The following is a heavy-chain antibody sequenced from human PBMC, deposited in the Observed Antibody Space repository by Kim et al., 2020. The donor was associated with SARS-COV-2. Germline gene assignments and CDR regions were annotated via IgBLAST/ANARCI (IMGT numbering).Heavy chain of an antibody. CDR3: AREGYYDFWSGYFSTVEVRSPYYYYMDV. CDR1: GFTFSSYA. CDR2: ISYDGSNK. J-gene: IGHJ6*03. Sequence: GGSLRLSCAASGFTFSSYAMHWVRQAPGKGLEWVAVISYDGSNKYYADSVKGRFTISRDNSKNTLYLQMNSLRAEDTAVYYCAREGYYDFWSGYFSTVEVRSPYYYYMDVWGKGTTVTVSS. V-gene: IGHV3-30-3*01. D-gene: IGHD3-3*01.